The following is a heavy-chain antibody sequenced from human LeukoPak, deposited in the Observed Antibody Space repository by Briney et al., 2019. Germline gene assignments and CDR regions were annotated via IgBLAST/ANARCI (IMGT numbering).Heavy chain of an antibody. J-gene: IGHJ4*02. CDR3: ARAAADSGRLFDY. CDR2: IYSGGST. Sequence: PGGSLRLSCAASGFTVSSNYMSWVRQAPGKGLEWVSVIYSGGSTYYADSVKGRFTISRDNSKNTLYLQMNSLRAEDTAVYYCARAAADSGRLFDYWGQGTLVTVSS. CDR1: GFTVSSNY. V-gene: IGHV3-66*01. D-gene: IGHD5-12*01.